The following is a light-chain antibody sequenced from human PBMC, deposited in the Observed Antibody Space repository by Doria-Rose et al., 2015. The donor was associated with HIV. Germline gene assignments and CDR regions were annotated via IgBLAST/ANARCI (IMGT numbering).Light chain of an antibody. CDR3: QQYYDTPS. J-gene: IGKJ3*01. CDR2: WAS. Sequence: VLTQPPESLGMSLGERATLNCKSNQSLLYTSKNYLAWYQQKPGQPPKLLIYWASTRQSGVPARFSGSGSGTDFTLTISSLEAEDVAVCYCQQYYDTPSFGPGTTVDIK. CDR1: QSLLYTSKNY. V-gene: IGKV4-1*01.